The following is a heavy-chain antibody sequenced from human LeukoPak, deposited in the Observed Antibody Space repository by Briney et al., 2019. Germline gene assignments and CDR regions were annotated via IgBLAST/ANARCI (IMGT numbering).Heavy chain of an antibody. J-gene: IGHJ4*02. CDR1: GFTVSSNY. CDR2: IYRGGST. D-gene: IGHD1-26*01. CDR3: AMATWVGGLAY. Sequence: GGSLRLSCAASGFTVSSNYMSWVRQAPGKGLDWVSVIYRGGSTYYADSVKGRFTISRDNSKNTLYLQMNNLRAEDTAVYYCAMATWVGGLAYWGQGTLVTVSS. V-gene: IGHV3-66*01.